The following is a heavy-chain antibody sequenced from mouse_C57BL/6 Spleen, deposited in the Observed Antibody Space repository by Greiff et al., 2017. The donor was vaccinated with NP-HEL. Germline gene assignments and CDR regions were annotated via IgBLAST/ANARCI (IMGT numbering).Heavy chain of an antibody. D-gene: IGHD2-4*01. V-gene: IGHV1-72*01. CDR1: GYTFTSSW. Sequence: QVQLQQPGAELVKPGASVKLSCKASGYTFTSSWMHWVKQRPGRGLEWIGRIDPNSGGSRYNEKFKSKATLTVDKPSSTAYMQLSSLTSEDSAVYYCARRGIYYDYDGNYFDYWGQGTTLTVSS. J-gene: IGHJ2*01. CDR3: ARRGIYYDYDGNYFDY. CDR2: IDPNSGGS.